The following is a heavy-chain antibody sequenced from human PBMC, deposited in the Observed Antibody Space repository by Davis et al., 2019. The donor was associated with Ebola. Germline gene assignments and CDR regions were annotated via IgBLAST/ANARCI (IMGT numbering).Heavy chain of an antibody. CDR2: IYPDDSDT. J-gene: IGHJ4*02. CDR1: GFTFTNYW. V-gene: IGHV5-51*01. Sequence: GESLKISCQGAGFTFTNYWSGWVSQMSGKGLEWMGVIYPDDSDTRYSPSFQGQVTISADKSISTAYLQWSSLKASDTAMYYCASHNSGDFDYWGQGTLVTVSS. CDR3: ASHNSGDFDY. D-gene: IGHD2-15*01.